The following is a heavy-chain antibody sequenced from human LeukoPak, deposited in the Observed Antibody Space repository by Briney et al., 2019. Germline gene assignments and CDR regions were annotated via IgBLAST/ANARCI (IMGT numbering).Heavy chain of an antibody. CDR3: AREKQKYSSGWYCLDY. D-gene: IGHD6-19*01. V-gene: IGHV3-33*01. CDR2: IWYDGSNK. J-gene: IGHJ4*02. CDR1: GFTFSTYG. Sequence: GGSLRLSCAASGFTFSTYGLHWVRQAPGKGLEWVALIWYDGSNKYYANSVKGRFTIARDNSKNTLYLQMNSLRAEDTAVYYCAREKQKYSSGWYCLDYWGQGTLVTVSS.